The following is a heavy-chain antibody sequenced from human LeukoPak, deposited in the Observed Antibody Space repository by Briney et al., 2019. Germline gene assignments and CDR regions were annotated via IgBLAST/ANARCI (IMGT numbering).Heavy chain of an antibody. V-gene: IGHV3-48*03. J-gene: IGHJ5*02. CDR2: ISSSGSTI. Sequence: AGGSLRLSCAASGFTFSSYGMHWVRQAPGKGLGWVSYISSSGSTIYYADSVKGRFTISRDNAKNTVYLQMNSLRAEDTAVYYCARQEYNWFDPWGQGTLVTVSS. CDR3: ARQEYNWFDP. CDR1: GFTFSSYG.